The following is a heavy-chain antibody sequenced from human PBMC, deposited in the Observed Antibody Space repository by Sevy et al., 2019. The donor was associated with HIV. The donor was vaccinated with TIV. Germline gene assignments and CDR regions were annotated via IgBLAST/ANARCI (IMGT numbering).Heavy chain of an antibody. D-gene: IGHD3-16*02. J-gene: IGHJ5*02. CDR1: EFTFNNYW. Sequence: GGSLRLSCTASEFTFNNYWMHWVRQAPGKGLVWVSRINSDGSRTSYADSVKGRFTISRDNAKNTLYLQMNSLRAVDTAVYYCARGDDYIWGKYRYTGNHWFDPWGQGTLVTVSS. CDR3: ARGDDYIWGKYRYTGNHWFDP. V-gene: IGHV3-74*01. CDR2: INSDGSRT.